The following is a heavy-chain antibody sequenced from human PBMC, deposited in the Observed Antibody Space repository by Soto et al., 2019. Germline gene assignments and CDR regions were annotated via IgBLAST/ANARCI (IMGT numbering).Heavy chain of an antibody. Sequence: ASVKVSFKASGGTFSSYAISWVRQAPGQGLEWMGGIIPIFGTANYAQKFQGRVTITADESTSTAYMELSSLRSEDTAVYYCARAPPPRYNWNYYYYGMDVWGQGTTVTVSS. CDR3: ARAPPPRYNWNYYYYGMDV. D-gene: IGHD1-20*01. J-gene: IGHJ6*02. V-gene: IGHV1-69*13. CDR1: GGTFSSYA. CDR2: IIPIFGTA.